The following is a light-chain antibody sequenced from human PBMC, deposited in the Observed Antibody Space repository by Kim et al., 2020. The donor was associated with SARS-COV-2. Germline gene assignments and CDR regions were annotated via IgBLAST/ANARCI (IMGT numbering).Light chain of an antibody. V-gene: IGLV3-19*01. CDR2: GKN. Sequence: SSELTQDPAVSVALGQTVRITCQGDSLRSYYATWYQQKPGQAPLLVIYGKNNRPSGIPDRFSGSSSGNTASLTFTGTQAGDEADYYCNSRDSNDNVVFGGGTQLTVL. CDR1: SLRSYY. J-gene: IGLJ2*01. CDR3: NSRDSNDNVV.